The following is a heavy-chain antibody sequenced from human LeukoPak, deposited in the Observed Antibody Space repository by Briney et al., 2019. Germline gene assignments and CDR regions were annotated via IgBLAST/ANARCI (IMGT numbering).Heavy chain of an antibody. J-gene: IGHJ4*02. Sequence: SETLSLTCTVSGDSIRSYCWSRIRQPPGKGLEWIGNICTSGSTSYNPSLKSRVTLSVDTPKNQFSLKLSSVTAADTAVYYCASRGSTYGPINYWGQGTLVTVSS. CDR1: GDSIRSYC. D-gene: IGHD5-18*01. CDR2: ICTSGST. V-gene: IGHV4-4*09. CDR3: ASRGSTYGPINY.